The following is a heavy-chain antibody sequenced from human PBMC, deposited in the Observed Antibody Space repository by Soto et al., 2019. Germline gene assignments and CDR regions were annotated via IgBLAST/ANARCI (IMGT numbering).Heavy chain of an antibody. D-gene: IGHD3-3*01. V-gene: IGHV4-4*02. J-gene: IGHJ6*02. CDR1: GASINSANW. Sequence: QVRLEESGPGLVRPSGTLSLTCSVSGASINSANWWVWVRQPPGKGLEWIGEIDHIGSTTYNPSLKSRATISVDESKNQFSLIVASVTAADTAVYYCAKRYDFWSGRWYGLGVWGQGTTVTVSS. CDR3: AKRYDFWSGRWYGLGV. CDR2: IDHIGST.